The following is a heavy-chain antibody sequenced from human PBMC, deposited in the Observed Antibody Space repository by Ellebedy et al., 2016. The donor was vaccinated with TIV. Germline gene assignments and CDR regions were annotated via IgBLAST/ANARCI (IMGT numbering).Heavy chain of an antibody. CDR1: GYTFTDYD. CDR3: ARGGAAAGATPDY. CDR2: MKPGSGNT. V-gene: IGHV1-8*01. D-gene: IGHD6-13*01. Sequence: AASVKVSCKASGYTFTDYDINWVRQATGQGLEYLGWMKPGSGNTGYAQKFEGRVTMTRNTSTSTAYMELSSLRSDDTAVYYCARGGAAAGATPDYWGQGTLVTVSS. J-gene: IGHJ4*02.